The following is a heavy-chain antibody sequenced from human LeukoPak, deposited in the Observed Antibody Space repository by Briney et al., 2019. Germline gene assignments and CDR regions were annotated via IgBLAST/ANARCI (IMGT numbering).Heavy chain of an antibody. CDR3: AGLLWFGELLPSFDP. CDR1: GGTFSSYA. J-gene: IGHJ5*02. Sequence: ASVKVSCKASGGTFSSYAISWVRQAPGQGLEWMGWISAYNGNTNYAQKLQGRVTMTTDTSTSTAYMELRSLRSDDTAVYYCAGLLWFGELLPSFDPWGQGTLVTVSS. D-gene: IGHD3-10*01. V-gene: IGHV1-18*01. CDR2: ISAYNGNT.